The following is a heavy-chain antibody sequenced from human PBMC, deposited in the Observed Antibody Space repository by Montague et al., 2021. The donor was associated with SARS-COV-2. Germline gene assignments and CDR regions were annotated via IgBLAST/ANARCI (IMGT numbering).Heavy chain of an antibody. CDR3: ASGRMVPYSSSWTTLYYYYGMDV. CDR1: GDSVSSNSAA. Sequence: CAISGDSVSSNSAAWNWIRQSPSRGLEWLGRTYYWSKWYNDYAVSVKSRITINPDTSKSQFSLQLNSVTPEDTAVYYCASGRMVPYSSSWTTLYYYYGMDVWGQGTTVTVSS. D-gene: IGHD6-13*01. CDR2: TYYWSKWYN. J-gene: IGHJ6*02. V-gene: IGHV6-1*01.